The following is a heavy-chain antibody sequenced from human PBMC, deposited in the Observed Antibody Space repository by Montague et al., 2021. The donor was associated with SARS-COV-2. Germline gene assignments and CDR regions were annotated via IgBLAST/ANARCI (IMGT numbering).Heavy chain of an antibody. J-gene: IGHJ6*03. CDR3: ARLRDGVVPSPILGVGPYYSYYYMDV. D-gene: IGHD3-10*01. CDR1: GTSFSGYY. CDR2: INHGGST. V-gene: IGHV4-34*01. Sequence: SETLSLTCAVHGTSFSGYYWNWIRHPPGTGLEWIGEINHGGSTKYSPSLKSRLTISADTSKNQLSRKLTSVAAADTAVYYCARLRDGVVPSPILGVGPYYSYYYMDVWGRGTTVTVSS.